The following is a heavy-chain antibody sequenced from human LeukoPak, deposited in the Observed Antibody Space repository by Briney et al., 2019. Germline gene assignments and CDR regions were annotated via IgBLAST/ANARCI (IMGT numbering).Heavy chain of an antibody. CDR2: ISGSGGST. CDR3: AKGPVRDYYYYMDV. J-gene: IGHJ6*03. Sequence: GGSLRLSCAASGFTFSSYSMNWVRQAPGKGLEWVSGISGSGGSTNYVDSVKGRFTISRDNSKNTLYLQMNSLRAEDTAEYYCAKGPVRDYYYYMDVWGRGITVTVSS. CDR1: GFTFSSYS. D-gene: IGHD6-19*01. V-gene: IGHV3-23*01.